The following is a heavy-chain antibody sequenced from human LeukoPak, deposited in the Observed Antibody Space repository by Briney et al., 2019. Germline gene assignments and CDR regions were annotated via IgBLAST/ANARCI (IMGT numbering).Heavy chain of an antibody. D-gene: IGHD3-10*01. CDR3: ARDLAVRVPTSCGY. CDR2: INPNSGGT. J-gene: IGHJ4*02. V-gene: IGHV1-2*02. CDR1: GYTFTGYY. Sequence: ASVKVSCKASGYTFTGYYMHWVRQAPGQGLEWMGWINPNSGGTNYAQKFQGRVTMTRDTSISTAYMELSRLRSDDTAVYYCARDLAVRVPTSCGYWGQGTLVTVSS.